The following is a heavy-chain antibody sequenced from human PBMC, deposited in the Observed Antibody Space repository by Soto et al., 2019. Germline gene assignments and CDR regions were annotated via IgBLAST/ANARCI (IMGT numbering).Heavy chain of an antibody. J-gene: IGHJ6*02. V-gene: IGHV4-59*01. CDR1: GGSISSYY. Sequence: QVQLQESSPGLVKPSETLSLTCTVSGGSISSYYWNWIRQPPGKGLEWIGYIYYSGRTNYNPSLRSRVTISLNMPMNQFCSKLTAVSAADRAVYYCASDGGTYDFDVWGQGTTVTVSS. D-gene: IGHD3-3*01. CDR3: ASDGGTYDFDV. CDR2: IYYSGRT.